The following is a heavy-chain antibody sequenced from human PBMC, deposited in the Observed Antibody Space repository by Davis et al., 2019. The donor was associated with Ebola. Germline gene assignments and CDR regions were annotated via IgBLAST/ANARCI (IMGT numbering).Heavy chain of an antibody. V-gene: IGHV4-34*01. D-gene: IGHD4-11*01. CDR2: INHSGST. Sequence: PSETLSLTCAVYGGSFSGYYWSWIRQPPGKGLEWIGEINHSGSTNYNPSLKSRVTISVYTSKNQFSLKLSSVTAADTAVYYCARGVTVTGAYYFDYWGQGTLVTVSS. CDR1: GGSFSGYY. CDR3: ARGVTVTGAYYFDY. J-gene: IGHJ4*02.